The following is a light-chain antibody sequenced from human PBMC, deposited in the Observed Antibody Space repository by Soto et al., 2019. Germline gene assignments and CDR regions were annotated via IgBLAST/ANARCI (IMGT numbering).Light chain of an antibody. CDR3: QQYKRYSSYT. CDR1: QTVSSW. V-gene: IGKV1-5*03. J-gene: IGKJ2*01. Sequence: DIQMTQFPSTLSASIGDRVTITCRASQTVSSWLAWYQQKPGKAPKLLIYKASTLETGVPSRFSGSGSGTDFTLTISRLQPDYFATYYCQQYKRYSSYTFGQGTRLEIK. CDR2: KAS.